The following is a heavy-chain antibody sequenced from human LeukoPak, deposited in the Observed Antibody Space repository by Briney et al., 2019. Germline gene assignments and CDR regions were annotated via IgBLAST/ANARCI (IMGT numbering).Heavy chain of an antibody. CDR2: INHSGST. J-gene: IGHJ4*02. D-gene: IGHD3-3*01. CDR3: ARNAASRFASYFDY. Sequence: SETLSLTCAVYGGSFSGCYWSWIRQPPGKGLEWIGEINHSGSTNYNPSLKSRVTISVDTSKNQFSLKLSSVTAADTAVYYCARNAASRFASYFDYWGQGTLVTVSS. CDR1: GGSFSGCY. V-gene: IGHV4-34*01.